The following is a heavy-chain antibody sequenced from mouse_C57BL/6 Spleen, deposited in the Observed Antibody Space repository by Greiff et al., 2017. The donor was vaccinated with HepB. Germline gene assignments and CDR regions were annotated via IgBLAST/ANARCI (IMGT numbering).Heavy chain of an antibody. Sequence: EVQLQRSGPELVKPGASVKISCKASGYTFTDYYMNWVKQSHGKSLEWIGDINPNNGGTSYNQKFKGKATLTVDKSSSTAYMELRSLTSEDSAVYYCARRAYYYVPYYYAMDYWGQGTSVTVSS. D-gene: IGHD1-1*01. CDR2: INPNNGGT. J-gene: IGHJ4*01. V-gene: IGHV1-26*01. CDR1: GYTFTDYY. CDR3: ARRAYYYVPYYYAMDY.